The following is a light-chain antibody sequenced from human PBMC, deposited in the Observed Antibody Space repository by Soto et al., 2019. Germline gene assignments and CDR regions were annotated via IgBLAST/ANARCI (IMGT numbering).Light chain of an antibody. CDR3: QQYGSSPWT. CDR2: VAS. J-gene: IGKJ1*01. V-gene: IGKV3-20*01. CDR1: QSVTSSY. Sequence: EIVLTQSPGTLSLSPGERASLSCRASQSVTSSYLAWYQQKPGQAPRLLIYVASNRATGIPDRFSGSGSGTDFTLTINRLEPEDFAVYYCQQYGSSPWTFGQGTKVEIK.